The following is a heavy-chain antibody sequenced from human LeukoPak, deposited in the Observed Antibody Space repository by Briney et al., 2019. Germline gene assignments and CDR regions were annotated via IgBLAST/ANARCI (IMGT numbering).Heavy chain of an antibody. CDR2: ISYDGSNK. CDR3: ARDGRYSSSWYSGY. D-gene: IGHD6-13*01. Sequence: PGRSLRLSCAASGFTFGSYAMHWVRQAPGKGLEWVAVISYDGSNKYYADSVKGRFTISRDNSKNTLYLQMNSLRAEDTAVYYCARDGRYSSSWYSGYWGQGTLVTVSS. CDR1: GFTFGSYA. J-gene: IGHJ4*02. V-gene: IGHV3-30-3*01.